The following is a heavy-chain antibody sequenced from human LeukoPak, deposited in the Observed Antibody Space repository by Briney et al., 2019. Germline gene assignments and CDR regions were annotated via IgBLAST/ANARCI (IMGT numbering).Heavy chain of an antibody. CDR3: AKGTAASSPRRSDY. D-gene: IGHD2-2*01. CDR2: ISGGGGST. J-gene: IGHJ4*02. CDR1: GFAFSNYA. Sequence: GGSLRLSCSASGFAFSNYAMSWVRQAPGKGLEWVSTISGGGGSTYYADSVKGRFTISRDNSKNTLYLQMNSLRAEDTAVYYCAKGTAASSPRRSDYWGQGTLVTVSS. V-gene: IGHV3-23*01.